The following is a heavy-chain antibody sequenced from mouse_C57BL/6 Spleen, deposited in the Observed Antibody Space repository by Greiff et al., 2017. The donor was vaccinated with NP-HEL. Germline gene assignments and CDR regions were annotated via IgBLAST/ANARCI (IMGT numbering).Heavy chain of an antibody. CDR1: GYTFTSYW. D-gene: IGHD6-5*01. CDR3: ARSDPYPWAMDY. CDR2: IDPSDSYT. J-gene: IGHJ4*01. V-gene: IGHV1-50*01. Sequence: QVQLQQPGAELVKPGASVKLSCKASGYTFTSYWMQWVKQRPGQGLEWIGEIDPSDSYTNYNQKFKGKATLTVDTSSSTAYMQLSSLTSEDSAVYYCARSDPYPWAMDYWGQGTSVTVSS.